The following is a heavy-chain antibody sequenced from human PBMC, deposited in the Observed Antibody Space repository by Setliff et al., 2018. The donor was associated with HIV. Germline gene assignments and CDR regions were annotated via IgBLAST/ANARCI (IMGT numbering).Heavy chain of an antibody. Sequence: ASVKVACKASGYTFTNYAMNWLRPAPGQGIDWMGWIDTNTGNPTYAQGFTGRFVFSLDTSVSTAFLQISTLKAEDTAVYYCARLSPYGDYLLFHYWGQGTQVTVSS. CDR2: IDTNTGNP. V-gene: IGHV7-4-1*02. D-gene: IGHD4-17*01. CDR1: GYTFTNYA. J-gene: IGHJ4*02. CDR3: ARLSPYGDYLLFHY.